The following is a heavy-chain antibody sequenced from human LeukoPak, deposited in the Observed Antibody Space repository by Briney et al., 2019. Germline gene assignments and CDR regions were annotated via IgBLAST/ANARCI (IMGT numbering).Heavy chain of an antibody. CDR3: ARDRYSGVSFDY. CDR1: GGSISSGGYY. D-gene: IGHD6-25*01. Sequence: SETLSLTRTVSGGSISSGGYYWSWIRQPPGKGLEWIGYIYHSGSTYYNPSLKSRVTISVDRSKNQFSLKLSSVTAADMAVYYCARDRYSGVSFDYWGQGTLVTVSS. V-gene: IGHV4-30-2*01. J-gene: IGHJ4*02. CDR2: IYHSGST.